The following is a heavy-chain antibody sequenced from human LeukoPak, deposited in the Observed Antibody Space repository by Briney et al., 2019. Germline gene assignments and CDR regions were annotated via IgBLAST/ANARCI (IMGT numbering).Heavy chain of an antibody. CDR3: ARGGSVVAARIYYYGMDV. Sequence: SETLSLTCTVSGGSISSYYWSRIRQPPGKGLEWIGYIYYSGSTNYNPSLKSRVTISVDTSKNQFSLKLSSVTAADTAVYYCARGGSVVAARIYYYGMDVWGQGTTVTVSS. D-gene: IGHD6-6*01. V-gene: IGHV4-59*01. CDR2: IYYSGST. CDR1: GGSISSYY. J-gene: IGHJ6*02.